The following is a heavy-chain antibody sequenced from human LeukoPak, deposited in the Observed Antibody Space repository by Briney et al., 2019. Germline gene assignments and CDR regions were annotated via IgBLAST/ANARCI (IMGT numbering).Heavy chain of an antibody. Sequence: GASVKVSCKASGYTFTGYYMHWVRQAAGQGLEWRGWINPNSGGTNYAQKFQGRVTMTRDTSISTAYMELSRLTSDDTAVYYCARSGIWDSSAWSDYWGQGTLVTVSS. J-gene: IGHJ4*02. V-gene: IGHV1-2*02. CDR1: GYTFTGYY. CDR3: ARSGIWDSSAWSDY. CDR2: INPNSGGT. D-gene: IGHD6-19*01.